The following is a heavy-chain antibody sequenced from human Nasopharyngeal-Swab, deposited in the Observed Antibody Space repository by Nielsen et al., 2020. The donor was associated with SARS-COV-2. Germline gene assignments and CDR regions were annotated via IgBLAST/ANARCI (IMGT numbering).Heavy chain of an antibody. V-gene: IGHV1-69*04. CDR2: IIPILGIA. J-gene: IGHJ6*02. Sequence: WVRQAPGQGLEWMGRIIPILGIANSAQKFQGRVTITADKSTSTAYMELSSLRSEDTAVHYCARAAILFGMDVWGQGTTVTVSS. D-gene: IGHD3-3*01. CDR3: ARAAILFGMDV.